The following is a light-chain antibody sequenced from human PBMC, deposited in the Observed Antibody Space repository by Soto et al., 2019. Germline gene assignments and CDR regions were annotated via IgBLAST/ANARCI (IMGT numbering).Light chain of an antibody. Sequence: EVVLTQSPATLSLSPGERATLSCRASESIGNYLAWYQQKLGQAPKLLIYDASHRAIGIPGRFSGGGYGTDFTLTISSLEPEDFAVYYCQWGSDWPPRLTFGGGTKVEIK. CDR3: QWGSDWPPRLT. CDR2: DAS. J-gene: IGKJ4*01. CDR1: ESIGNY. V-gene: IGKV3-11*01.